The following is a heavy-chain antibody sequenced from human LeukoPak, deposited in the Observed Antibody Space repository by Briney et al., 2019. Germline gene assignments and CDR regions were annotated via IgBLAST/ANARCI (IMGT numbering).Heavy chain of an antibody. Sequence: KHSETLSLTCTVSGGSISSYYRRWIRQPAGKGLELIGRIYTSGSTNYNPSLKSRVTMSVDTSKNQFSLKLSSVTAADTAVYYCARNSLYGDYVDYWGQGTLVTVSS. CDR1: GGSISSYY. CDR3: ARNSLYGDYVDY. D-gene: IGHD4-17*01. CDR2: IYTSGST. V-gene: IGHV4-4*07. J-gene: IGHJ4*02.